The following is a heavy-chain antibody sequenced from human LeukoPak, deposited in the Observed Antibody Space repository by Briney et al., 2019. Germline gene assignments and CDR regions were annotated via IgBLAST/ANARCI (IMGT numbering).Heavy chain of an antibody. D-gene: IGHD7-27*01. J-gene: IGHJ5*02. Sequence: SQTLSLTCAISGDSVSSNSAAWNWIRQSPSRGLEWLGRTYYRSKWYNDYAVSVKSRITINPDTSKNQFSLRLNSVTPEDTAVYYCARGFFTTKTGGENWFDPWGQGTLVTVSS. CDR1: GDSVSSNSAA. CDR3: ARGFFTTKTGGENWFDP. V-gene: IGHV6-1*01. CDR2: TYYRSKWYN.